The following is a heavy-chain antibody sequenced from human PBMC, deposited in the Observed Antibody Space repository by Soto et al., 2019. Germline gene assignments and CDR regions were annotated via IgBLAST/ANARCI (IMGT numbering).Heavy chain of an antibody. V-gene: IGHV1-69*01. CDR2: IIPMFGTA. J-gene: IGHJ4*02. CDR3: TRGWGHDSADYYYAY. D-gene: IGHD3-22*01. Sequence: QVQLVQSGAEVKKPGSSVKVSCKASGGTFSSYAISWVRQAPGQGLEWMGGIIPMFGTANYAQKFKGRVTITADESTNTAYRELRSLRSEDTAVYYCTRGWGHDSADYYYAYWGQGTLVTVSS. CDR1: GGTFSSYA.